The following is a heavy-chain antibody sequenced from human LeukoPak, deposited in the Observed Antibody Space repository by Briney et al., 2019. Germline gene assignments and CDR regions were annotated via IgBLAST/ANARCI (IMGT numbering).Heavy chain of an antibody. D-gene: IGHD3-3*01. Sequence: GGSLRLSCAASGFTFSSYWISWVRQAPGKGLEWVANIKQDGSEKYYVDSVKGRFTISRDNAKNSLYLQMNSLRAEDTAVYYCAISGPAYYDFWSGYYIGWGQGTLVTVSS. CDR1: GFTFSSYW. V-gene: IGHV3-7*01. J-gene: IGHJ4*02. CDR2: IKQDGSEK. CDR3: AISGPAYYDFWSGYYIG.